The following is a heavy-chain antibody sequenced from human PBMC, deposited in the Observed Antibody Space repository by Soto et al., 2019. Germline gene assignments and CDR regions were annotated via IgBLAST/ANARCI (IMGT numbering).Heavy chain of an antibody. CDR2: ISYDEDNK. CDR1: GFTFTNYA. V-gene: IGHV3-30-3*01. Sequence: QVQLVESGGGVVQPGRSLRLSCAASGFTFTNYAMHWVRQCPGKGLEWVAVISYDEDNKYYADSVKGRFTISRDNSKNXLYLQMNSLRVEDTAVYYCASFYDSSSYWDDTFDIWGQGTMVTVSS. CDR3: ASFYDSSSYWDDTFDI. D-gene: IGHD3-22*01. J-gene: IGHJ3*02.